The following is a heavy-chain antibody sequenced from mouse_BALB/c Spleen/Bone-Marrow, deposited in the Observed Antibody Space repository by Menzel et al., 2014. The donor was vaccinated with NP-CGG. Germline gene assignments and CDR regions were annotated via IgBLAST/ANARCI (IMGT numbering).Heavy chain of an antibody. CDR3: ARRGTGVDY. Sequence: LQESGAELVRPGISVKISCKASGYTFTNYWLGWVKQRPGHGLEWIGDIYPGGGYTNYNEKFKGKATLTADTSPSTAYMQLSSLTSEDSAVYFCARRGTGVDYWGQGTTLTVSS. D-gene: IGHD4-1*01. CDR2: IYPGGGYT. CDR1: GYTFTNYW. J-gene: IGHJ2*01. V-gene: IGHV1-63*02.